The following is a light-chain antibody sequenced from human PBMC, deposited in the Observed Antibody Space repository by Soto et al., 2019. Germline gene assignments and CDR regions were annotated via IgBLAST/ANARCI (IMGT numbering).Light chain of an antibody. CDR1: QGISSS. V-gene: IGKV1-9*01. CDR3: QHYNTYPYT. CDR2: AAS. J-gene: IGKJ5*01. Sequence: DIQLTQSPSYLSASVGDRITITCRASQGISSSLAWYQQKPGEAPRLLIYAASTLQSEVPSRFSGSGSGTEFTLTISSLQPDDSATYYCQHYNTYPYTFGQGTRLEIK.